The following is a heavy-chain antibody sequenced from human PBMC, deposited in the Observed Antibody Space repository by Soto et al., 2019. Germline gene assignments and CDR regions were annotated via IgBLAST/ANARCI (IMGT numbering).Heavy chain of an antibody. V-gene: IGHV1-18*01. D-gene: IGHD5-18*01. CDR1: GYTFTNYG. CDR3: APQKLDTGMPSGY. Sequence: QVQLVQSGAEVREPGASVKVSCKASGYTFTNYGVSWVRQAPGPGLEWMGWIGGYKGNTNYAQKLQGRVTMPTDTSTSTACMELRSLRSDDTAVYYCAPQKLDTGMPSGYWGQGTLVTVSS. J-gene: IGHJ4*02. CDR2: IGGYKGNT.